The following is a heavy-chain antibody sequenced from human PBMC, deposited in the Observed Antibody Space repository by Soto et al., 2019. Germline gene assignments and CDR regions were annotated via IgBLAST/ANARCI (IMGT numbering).Heavy chain of an antibody. Sequence: QVPLVQSGAEVKKPGASVKVSCKASGYTFTTYAMHWVRQAPGQRPEWMGWINADNGNTRYSQKFQGRVTITRDTSASTAYMELSSLRSEDTAVYYCATDPHYFATTGYCLEYGGQGTLVTISS. CDR3: ATDPHYFATTGYCLEY. J-gene: IGHJ4*02. CDR2: INADNGNT. D-gene: IGHD3-9*01. CDR1: GYTFTTYA. V-gene: IGHV1-3*01.